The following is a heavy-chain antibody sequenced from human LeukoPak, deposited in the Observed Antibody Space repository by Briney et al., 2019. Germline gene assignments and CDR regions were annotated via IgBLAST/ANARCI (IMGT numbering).Heavy chain of an antibody. Sequence: GGSLRLSCAASGFTFSNYWMHWVRQAPGKGLGWVSRINSDGSSTSYADSVKGRFTISRDNAKNSLYLQMNSLRAEDTAVYYCARDELELKYYYYYMDVWGKGTTVTVSS. J-gene: IGHJ6*03. V-gene: IGHV3-74*01. CDR2: INSDGSST. CDR1: GFTFSNYW. D-gene: IGHD1-7*01. CDR3: ARDELELKYYYYYMDV.